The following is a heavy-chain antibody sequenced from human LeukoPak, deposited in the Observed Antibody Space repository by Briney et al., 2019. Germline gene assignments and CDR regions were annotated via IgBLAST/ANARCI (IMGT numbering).Heavy chain of an antibody. CDR1: GFSVTGHY. CDR3: ARAFSWVVDY. Sequence: ASVKVSCKASGFSVTGHYMHGVGQAPGQGLEWMGWINGNSGATNYARNFQDRVTLTRDTSISPVYMELSRLRIDDTAVYYCARAFSWVVDYWGQGTLVTVSS. V-gene: IGHV1-2*02. CDR2: INGNSGAT. D-gene: IGHD2-15*01. J-gene: IGHJ4*02.